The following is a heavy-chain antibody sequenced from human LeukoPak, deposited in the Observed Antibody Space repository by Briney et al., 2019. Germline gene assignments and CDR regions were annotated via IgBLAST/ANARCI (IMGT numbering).Heavy chain of an antibody. CDR3: AKVRGDGYNYFYFDF. CDR2: IYHSGST. D-gene: IGHD5-24*01. J-gene: IGHJ4*02. V-gene: IGHV4-59*01. Sequence: SETLSLTCTVAGASISSYYWSWVRQPPGKGLEWLAYIYHSGSTNYNPSLKSRVTISVDTSKNQFSLKLSSVTAADTAVYYCAKVRGDGYNYFYFDFWGQGTLVTVSS. CDR1: GASISSYY.